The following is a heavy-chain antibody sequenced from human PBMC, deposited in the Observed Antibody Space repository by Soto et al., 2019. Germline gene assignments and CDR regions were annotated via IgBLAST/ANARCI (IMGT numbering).Heavy chain of an antibody. D-gene: IGHD3-3*01. CDR2: IKSKTDGGTT. CDR1: GFTFSNAW. Sequence: GGSLRLSCAASGFTFSNAWMNWVRQAPGKGLEWVGRIKSKTDGGTTDYAAPVKGRFTISRDESKNTLYLQMNSLKTEDTAVYYCTTAPDFWSGYDPYYYYYYGMDVWGQGTTVTVSS. V-gene: IGHV3-15*07. CDR3: TTAPDFWSGYDPYYYYYYGMDV. J-gene: IGHJ6*02.